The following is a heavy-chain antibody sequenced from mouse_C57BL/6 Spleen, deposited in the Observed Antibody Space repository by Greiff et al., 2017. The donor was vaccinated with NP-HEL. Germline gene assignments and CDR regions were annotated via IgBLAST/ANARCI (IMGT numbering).Heavy chain of an antibody. CDR2: IDPSDSYT. Sequence: QVQLQQPGAELVMPGASVKLSCKASGYTFTSYWMHWVKQRPGQGLEWIGEIDPSDSYTNYNQKFKGKSTLTVDKSSSTAYMQLSSLTSEDSAVYYCARERVITTPRYFDYWGQGTTLTVSS. J-gene: IGHJ2*01. CDR3: ARERVITTPRYFDY. CDR1: GYTFTSYW. V-gene: IGHV1-69*01. D-gene: IGHD2-4*01.